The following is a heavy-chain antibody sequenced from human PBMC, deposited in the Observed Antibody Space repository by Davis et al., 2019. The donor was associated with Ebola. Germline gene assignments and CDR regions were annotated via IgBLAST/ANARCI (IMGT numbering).Heavy chain of an antibody. V-gene: IGHV4-59*08. J-gene: IGHJ5*02. CDR1: GFTVSSNY. CDR3: ARRGYWFDP. Sequence: ESLKISCAASGFTVSSNYMSWVRQSPGKGLEWIGEIYHSGSTNYNPSLKSRVTISVDTSKNQFSLKLSSVTAADTAVYYCARRGYWFDPWGQGTLVTVSS. CDR2: IYHSGST.